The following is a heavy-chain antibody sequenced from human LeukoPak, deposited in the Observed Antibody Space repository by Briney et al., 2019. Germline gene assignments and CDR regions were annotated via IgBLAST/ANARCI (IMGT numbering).Heavy chain of an antibody. Sequence: KNSETLSLTCTVSGGSISSSSYYWGWIRQPPGKGLEWIGSIYYSGSTYYNPSLKSRVTISVDTSKNQFSLKLSSVTAADTAVYYCARSPEQLWVRYYYYMDVWGKGTTVTVSS. CDR3: ARSPEQLWVRYYYYMDV. J-gene: IGHJ6*03. CDR2: IYYSGST. D-gene: IGHD5-18*01. V-gene: IGHV4-39*07. CDR1: GGSISSSSYY.